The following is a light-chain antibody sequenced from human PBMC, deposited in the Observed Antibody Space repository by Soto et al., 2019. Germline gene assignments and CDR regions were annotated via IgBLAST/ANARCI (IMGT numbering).Light chain of an antibody. J-gene: IGLJ1*01. CDR2: EVS. CDR1: SSDLGAYNF. Sequence: QAALTQPASVSGSPGQSITISCTGTSSDLGAYNFVSWYQHHPGKVPKLMIYEVSNRPSGVSNRFSGSKSGNTASLTVSGLQAEDEADYYCSSFAGSNNFPYVFGTGTKVTVL. V-gene: IGLV2-14*01. CDR3: SSFAGSNNFPYV.